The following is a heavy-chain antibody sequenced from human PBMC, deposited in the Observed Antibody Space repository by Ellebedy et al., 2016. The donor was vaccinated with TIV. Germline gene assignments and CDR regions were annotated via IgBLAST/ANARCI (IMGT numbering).Heavy chain of an antibody. V-gene: IGHV4-59*01. Sequence: SETLSLTXTVSGGSINSYYWNWIRQPPGKGLEWIGYIYSSGSTSYNPSLNPSLKSRVTMSVDPSKNQVSLKLTSVTAADTAVYYCARAPRDDRGGGMEVWGQGTTVTVSS. D-gene: IGHD4-23*01. CDR3: ARAPRDDRGGGMEV. CDR2: IYSSGST. J-gene: IGHJ6*02. CDR1: GGSINSYY.